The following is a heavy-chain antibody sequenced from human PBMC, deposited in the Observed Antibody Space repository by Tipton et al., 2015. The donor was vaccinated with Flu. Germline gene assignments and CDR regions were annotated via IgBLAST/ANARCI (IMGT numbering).Heavy chain of an antibody. CDR3: ARGYCSSTSCYSGFES. J-gene: IGHJ4*02. CDR2: INPNSGGT. CDR1: GYTFTGYY. D-gene: IGHD2-2*01. V-gene: IGHV1-2*02. Sequence: QVQLVQSGAEVKKPGASVKVSCKASGYTFTGYYMRWVRQAPGQGLEWMGWINPNSGGTNYAQKFQGRVTMTRDTSISTAYMELSRLRSDDTAVYYCARGYCSSTSCYSGFESWGQGTLVTVSS.